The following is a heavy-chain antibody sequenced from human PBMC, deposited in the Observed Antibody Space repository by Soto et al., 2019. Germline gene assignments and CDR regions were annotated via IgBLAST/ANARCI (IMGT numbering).Heavy chain of an antibody. D-gene: IGHD3-3*01. J-gene: IGHJ4*02. V-gene: IGHV3-23*01. Sequence: EVQLLESGGGLVQPGGSLRLSCAASGFTFSSYAMSWVRQAPGKGLEWVSAISGSGGSTYYADSVKGRFTISRDNAKNTLYLQMNSLRAEDTAVYYCAKVSSYYDFWSGSYYFDYWGQGTLVTDSS. CDR3: AKVSSYYDFWSGSYYFDY. CDR2: ISGSGGST. CDR1: GFTFSSYA.